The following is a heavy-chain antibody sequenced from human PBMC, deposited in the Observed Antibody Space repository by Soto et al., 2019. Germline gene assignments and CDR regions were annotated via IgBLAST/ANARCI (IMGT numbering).Heavy chain of an antibody. V-gene: IGHV3-23*01. D-gene: IGHD2-15*01. Sequence: EVQLLESGGGLVQPGGSLRLSCAASGLTFRSDAMTWVRQAPGKGLEWVSIISGGSDIIYYADSVKGRFTISRDNSKNTLYLQMNSLRDEDTAVYYCAKGERYCSGANCYTRWFDPWGQGTLVTVSS. CDR2: ISGGSDII. J-gene: IGHJ5*02. CDR1: GLTFRSDA. CDR3: AKGERYCSGANCYTRWFDP.